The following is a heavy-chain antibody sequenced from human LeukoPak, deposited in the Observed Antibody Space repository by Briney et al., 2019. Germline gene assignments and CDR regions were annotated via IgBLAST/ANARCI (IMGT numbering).Heavy chain of an antibody. Sequence: WGALRLPFAASGFTFRSHAMSWVRQGPGKGVEGVSAISGSGGRTYYADSMKGRFTISRDNSKNTVYLQMNSLRVEDTAVYYCAKNRNGDYAQYFEYWGQGTLVTVSS. CDR2: ISGSGGRT. CDR1: GFTFRSHA. D-gene: IGHD4-17*01. V-gene: IGHV3-23*01. J-gene: IGHJ4*02. CDR3: AKNRNGDYAQYFEY.